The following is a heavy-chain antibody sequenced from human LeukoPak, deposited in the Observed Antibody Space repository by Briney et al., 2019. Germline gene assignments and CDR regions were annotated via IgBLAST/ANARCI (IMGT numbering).Heavy chain of an antibody. J-gene: IGHJ3*02. V-gene: IGHV3-7*01. D-gene: IGHD2-15*01. CDR3: ARADCTGGSCYSSIGTGAFDI. CDR1: GFPLSDHW. Sequence: TGGSLRLSCAASGFPLSDHWMSWVRQAPGKGLEWVANIKQDGSEKYSVDSVKGRFTISRDNAKNSMFLQMNSLRAEDTAVYYCARADCTGGSCYSSIGTGAFDIWGQGTMVTVSS. CDR2: IKQDGSEK.